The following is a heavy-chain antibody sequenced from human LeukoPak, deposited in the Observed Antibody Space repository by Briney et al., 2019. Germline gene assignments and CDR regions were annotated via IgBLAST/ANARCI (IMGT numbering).Heavy chain of an antibody. CDR1: GYTFTSYD. Sequence: ASVKVSCKASGYTFTSYDINWVRQATGQGLEWMGWMNPNSGNTGYAQKFQGRVTMTRNTSISTAYMGLSSLRSEDTAVYYCARGLATVTTLYYYYYYMDVWGKGTTVTVSS. CDR2: MNPNSGNT. CDR3: ARGLATVTTLYYYYYYMDV. D-gene: IGHD4-17*01. V-gene: IGHV1-8*01. J-gene: IGHJ6*03.